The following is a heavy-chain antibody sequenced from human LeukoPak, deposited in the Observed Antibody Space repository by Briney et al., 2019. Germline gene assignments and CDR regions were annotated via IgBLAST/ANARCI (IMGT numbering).Heavy chain of an antibody. CDR3: VRRGPKNSGLDY. D-gene: IGHD5-12*01. Sequence: PGGSLRLSCAAPGFTFSSYSFNWVRQAPGKGLEWVASITSTSTYIYYADSVQGRFAVSRDNAKNSLYLQMNSLRAEDTAVFYCVRRGPKNSGLDYWGQGTLVTVSS. CDR1: GFTFSSYS. CDR2: ITSTSTYI. V-gene: IGHV3-21*01. J-gene: IGHJ4*02.